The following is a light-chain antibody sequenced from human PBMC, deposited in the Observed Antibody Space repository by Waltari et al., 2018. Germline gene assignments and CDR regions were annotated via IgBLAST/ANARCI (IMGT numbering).Light chain of an antibody. CDR3: QYRGHWPPGAT. Sequence: EIVLTQSPATLSLSPGERATLSCRASQSVNNRLAWYQQKPGQAPRLLIYAASKRATGIPTRFSGRGSGTDFTLTISSLEPEDFAVYYCQYRGHWPPGATFGPGTKVEIK. CDR2: AAS. V-gene: IGKV3-11*01. J-gene: IGKJ3*01. CDR1: QSVNNR.